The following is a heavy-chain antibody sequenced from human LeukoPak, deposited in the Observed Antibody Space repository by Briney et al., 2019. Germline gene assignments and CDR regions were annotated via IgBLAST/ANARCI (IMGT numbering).Heavy chain of an antibody. J-gene: IGHJ4*02. CDR2: IYYSGST. V-gene: IGHV4-59*06. D-gene: IGHD3-3*01. Sequence: PSETLSLTCTVSGGSISSYYWSWIRQHPGKGLEWIGYIYYSGSTYYNPSLKSRVTISVDTSKNQFSLKLSSVTAADTAVYYCARVSGYDFWSGYLVPYYFDYWGQGTLVTVSS. CDR1: GGSISSYY. CDR3: ARVSGYDFWSGYLVPYYFDY.